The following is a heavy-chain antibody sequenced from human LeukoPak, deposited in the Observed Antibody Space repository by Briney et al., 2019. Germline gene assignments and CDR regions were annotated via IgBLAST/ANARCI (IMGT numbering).Heavy chain of an antibody. CDR1: GGSFSGYY. J-gene: IGHJ4*02. CDR2: INHSGST. D-gene: IGHD2-2*01. CDR3: AIHRTLGGTSLRETLDY. Sequence: SETLSLTCAVYGGSFSGYYWSWIRQPPGKGLEWIGEINHSGSTNYNPSLKSRVTISVDTSKNQFSLKLSSVTAADTAVYYCAIHRTLGGTSLRETLDYWGQGTLVTVSS. V-gene: IGHV4-34*01.